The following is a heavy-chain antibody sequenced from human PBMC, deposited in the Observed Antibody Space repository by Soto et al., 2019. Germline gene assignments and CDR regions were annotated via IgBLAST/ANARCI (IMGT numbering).Heavy chain of an antibody. CDR1: GGSVNGYY. Sequence: SETLSLTCAVYGGSVNGYYWNWIRQPPGKGLEWIGETNHTGGTHYNPSLKSRVTMSVDTSKNQFSLRLSSVTAADTAIYYCATRITVFGLLIPPFDTWGQGTQVTVSS. D-gene: IGHD3-3*01. CDR3: ATRITVFGLLIPPFDT. CDR2: TNHTGGT. V-gene: IGHV4-34*01. J-gene: IGHJ5*02.